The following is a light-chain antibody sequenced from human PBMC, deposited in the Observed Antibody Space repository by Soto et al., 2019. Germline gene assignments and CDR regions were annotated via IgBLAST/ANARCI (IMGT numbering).Light chain of an antibody. CDR3: LLSYSGARGV. Sequence: QAVVTQEPSLTVSPGGTVTLTCGSNTGPVTSGHYPYWFQQKPGQAPRTLIYDTTNKHSWTPARFSGSLLGGKAALTLSGAQPEDEAEYYCLLSYSGARGVFGGGTKLTVL. CDR2: DTT. CDR1: TGPVTSGHY. V-gene: IGLV7-46*01. J-gene: IGLJ2*01.